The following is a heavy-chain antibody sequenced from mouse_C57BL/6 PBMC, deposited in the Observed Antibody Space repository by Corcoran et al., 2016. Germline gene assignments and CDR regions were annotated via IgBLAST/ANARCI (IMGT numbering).Heavy chain of an antibody. CDR3: ARWGLRQEYYFDY. D-gene: IGHD2-4*01. Sequence: QVQLQQSGAELVKPGASVKISCKASGYAFSSYWMNWVKQRPGKGLEWIGQIYPGDGDTNYNGKFKGKATLTVDKSSSTAYMELRSLTSEDSAVYYCARWGLRQEYYFDYWGQGTTLTVSS. CDR1: GYAFSSYW. CDR2: IYPGDGDT. J-gene: IGHJ2*01. V-gene: IGHV1-80*01.